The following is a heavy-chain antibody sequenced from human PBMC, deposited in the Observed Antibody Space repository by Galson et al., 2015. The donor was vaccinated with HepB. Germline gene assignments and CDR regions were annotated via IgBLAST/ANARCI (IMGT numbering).Heavy chain of an antibody. CDR1: GFSFSNYW. Sequence: SLRLSCAASGFSFSNYWMSWVRQAPGKGLEWVANIKQDGSEKYYVDSVKGRFTISRDNAKNSLYLQLNSLRGEDTAVYYCARLGGDYVVNYWGQGTLVTVSS. CDR2: IKQDGSEK. J-gene: IGHJ4*02. CDR3: ARLGGDYVVNY. V-gene: IGHV3-7*01. D-gene: IGHD4-17*01.